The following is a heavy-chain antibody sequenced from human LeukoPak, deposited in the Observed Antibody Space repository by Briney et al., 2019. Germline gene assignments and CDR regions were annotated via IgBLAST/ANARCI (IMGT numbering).Heavy chain of an antibody. V-gene: IGHV4-59*01. D-gene: IGHD5-24*01. CDR1: GGSISSYY. CDR2: IYYSGST. Sequence: SETLSLTCTVSGGSISSYYWSWIRQPPGKGLEWIGYIYYSGSTNYNPSLKSRVTISADTSKNQFSLKLSSVTAADTAVYYCARVRDGYNYWFDPWGQGTLVTVSS. J-gene: IGHJ5*02. CDR3: ARVRDGYNYWFDP.